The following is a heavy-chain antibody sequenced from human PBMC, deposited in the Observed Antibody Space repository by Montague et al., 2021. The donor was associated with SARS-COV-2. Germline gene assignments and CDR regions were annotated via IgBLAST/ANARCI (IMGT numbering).Heavy chain of an antibody. CDR2: IYDSGGA. D-gene: IGHD3/OR15-3a*01. V-gene: IGHV4-59*01. J-gene: IGHJ4*02. CDR3: ARRGTGYYEILDY. CDR1: GGSMRRYY. Sequence: SETLSLTCTISGGSMRRYYWTWIRQLPGKELEWIGAIYDSGGARYNPSLKSRVSISVGASKYQFSLRVTSVAAADTAVYFCARRGTGYYEILDYWGQGILVTVSS.